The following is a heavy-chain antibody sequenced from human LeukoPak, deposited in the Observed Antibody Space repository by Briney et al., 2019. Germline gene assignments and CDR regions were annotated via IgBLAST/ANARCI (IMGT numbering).Heavy chain of an antibody. Sequence: KPSETLSLTCTVSGGSISSYYWSWIRQPAGKGLEWIGRIYTSGSTNYNPSLKSRVTMSVDTSKNQFSLKLSSVTAADTAVYYCAGSWATAMGTYYYYYGMDVWGQGTTVTVSS. D-gene: IGHD5-18*01. J-gene: IGHJ6*02. CDR3: AGSWATAMGTYYYYYGMDV. V-gene: IGHV4-4*07. CDR1: GGSISSYY. CDR2: IYTSGST.